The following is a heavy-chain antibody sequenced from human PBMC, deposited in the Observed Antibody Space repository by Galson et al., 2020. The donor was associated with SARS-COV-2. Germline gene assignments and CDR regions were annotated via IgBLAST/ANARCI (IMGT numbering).Heavy chain of an antibody. V-gene: IGHV3-7*01. D-gene: IGHD2-2*01. Sequence: ESLKISCSASGFTFRIFWMSWARRAPGKGLEWVANIKEEGGNRYDVDDVKGRFSVSRDNAEQSLYLQMNSLRVEDTAVYYCARRGVASPVISGWGYGMDVWGRGTTVTVSS. CDR1: GFTFRIFW. CDR3: ARRGVASPVISGWGYGMDV. CDR2: IKEEGGNR. J-gene: IGHJ6*02.